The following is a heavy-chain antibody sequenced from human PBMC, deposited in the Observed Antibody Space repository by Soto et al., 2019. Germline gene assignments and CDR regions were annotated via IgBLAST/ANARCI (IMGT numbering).Heavy chain of an antibody. CDR3: ARTYYDFWSGYPVAYYFDY. D-gene: IGHD3-3*01. Sequence: SETLSLTCTVSCGSVSSGSYYWSWIRQPPGKGLEWIGYIYYSGSTNYNPSLKSRVTISVDTSKNQFSLKLSSVTAADTAVYYCARTYYDFWSGYPVAYYFDYWGQGTLVTVSS. V-gene: IGHV4-61*01. CDR1: CGSVSSGSYY. CDR2: IYYSGST. J-gene: IGHJ4*02.